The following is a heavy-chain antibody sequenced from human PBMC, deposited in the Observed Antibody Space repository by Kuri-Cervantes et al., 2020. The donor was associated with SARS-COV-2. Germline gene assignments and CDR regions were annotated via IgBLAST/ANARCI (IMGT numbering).Heavy chain of an antibody. CDR2: INHSGST. CDR3: ARVVPAKGGSGAFDI. D-gene: IGHD2-2*01. J-gene: IGHJ3*02. CDR1: GGSFSGYY. Sequence: SETLSLTCAVYGGSFSGYYWNWIRQPPGKGLEWIGEINHSGSTNYNPSLKSRVTISVDTSKNQFSLKLSSVTAADTAVYYCARVVPAKGGSGAFDIWGQGTMVT. V-gene: IGHV4-34*01.